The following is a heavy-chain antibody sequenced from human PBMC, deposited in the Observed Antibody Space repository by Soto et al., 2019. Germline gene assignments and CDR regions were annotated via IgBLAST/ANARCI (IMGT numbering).Heavy chain of an antibody. V-gene: IGHV1-69*01. Sequence: QVQLVQSGAEVKKPGSTVKVSCKASGGTFSSYAISWVRQAPGQVLEWMGGIIPIFGTANYAQKFQGRVTITADESTSTAYMELSSLRSEDTAVYYCARDPREGIAVAGLLYYWGQGTLVTVSS. D-gene: IGHD6-19*01. CDR1: GGTFSSYA. CDR3: ARDPREGIAVAGLLYY. J-gene: IGHJ4*02. CDR2: IIPIFGTA.